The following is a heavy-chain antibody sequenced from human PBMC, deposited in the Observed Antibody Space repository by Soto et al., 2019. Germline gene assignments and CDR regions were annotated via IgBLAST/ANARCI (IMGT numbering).Heavy chain of an antibody. D-gene: IGHD3-3*01. Sequence: QVPLVQSGAEVKKPGASVKVSCKASGYTFTSYGISWVRQAPGQGLEWMGWISAYNGNTNYAQMLQGRVTMTTDTSTSTAYMELRSLRSDDTAVYYCAREPNLTIFGVSHFDYWGQGTLVTVSS. V-gene: IGHV1-18*01. CDR2: ISAYNGNT. CDR3: AREPNLTIFGVSHFDY. CDR1: GYTFTSYG. J-gene: IGHJ4*02.